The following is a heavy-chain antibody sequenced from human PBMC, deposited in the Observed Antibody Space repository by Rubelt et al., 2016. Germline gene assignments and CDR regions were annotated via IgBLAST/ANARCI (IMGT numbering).Heavy chain of an antibody. D-gene: IGHD5-18*01. CDR1: GINFTNAW. V-gene: IGHV3-23*04. J-gene: IGHJ5*01. CDR3: AKDYVSGDGYWELDS. Sequence: EVQLVESGGGLVQPGGSLRVSCAASGINFTNAWMNWVRQAPGKGLEWVSGISDSGGSTYYADSVKGRFTISRDNSKNTLYLQMNSLRVEDTAVYYCAKDYVSGDGYWELDSWGQGTLVTVSS. CDR2: ISDSGGST.